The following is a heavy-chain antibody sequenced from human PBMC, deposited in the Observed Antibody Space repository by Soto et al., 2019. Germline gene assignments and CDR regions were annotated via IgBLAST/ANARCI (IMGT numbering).Heavy chain of an antibody. CDR1: GFSFSSYG. CDR2: IWYDGSNK. D-gene: IGHD6-6*01. V-gene: IGHV3-33*01. Sequence: QVQLVESGAGVVQPGRSLRLSCAASGFSFSSYGMHWVRQAPGKGLAWVAVIWYDGSNKYYGDSVKGRFTISRDNSKNTLYPQMNSLRAEDTAVYYCARSPPGVAGRYYFDYWGQGTLITVSS. CDR3: ARSPPGVAGRYYFDY. J-gene: IGHJ4*02.